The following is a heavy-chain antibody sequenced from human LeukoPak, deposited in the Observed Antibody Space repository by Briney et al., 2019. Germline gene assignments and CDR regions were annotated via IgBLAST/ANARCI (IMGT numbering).Heavy chain of an antibody. V-gene: IGHV3-48*04. J-gene: IGHJ4*02. D-gene: IGHD3-22*01. CDR2: ISSSGSTI. CDR3: ARDYYDSSGGDY. Sequence: PGGSLRLSCAASGFTFSSYSMNWVRQAPGKGLEWVSYISSSGSTIYYADSVKGRFTISRDNAKNSLYLQMNSLRAEDTAVYYCARDYYDSSGGDYWGQGTLVTVSS. CDR1: GFTFSSYS.